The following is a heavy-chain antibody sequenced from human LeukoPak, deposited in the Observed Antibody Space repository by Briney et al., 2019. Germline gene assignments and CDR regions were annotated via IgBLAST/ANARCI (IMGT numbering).Heavy chain of an antibody. Sequence: SETLSLTCTVSGGSISSYYWSWIRQPPGKGLEWIGRIYTSGSTNYNPSLKSRVTMSVDTSKNQFSLKLSSVTAADTAVYYCARAYDCSGYHPTYAFDIWGQGTMVTVSS. J-gene: IGHJ3*02. CDR2: IYTSGST. CDR1: GGSISSYY. D-gene: IGHD3-22*01. V-gene: IGHV4-4*07. CDR3: ARAYDCSGYHPTYAFDI.